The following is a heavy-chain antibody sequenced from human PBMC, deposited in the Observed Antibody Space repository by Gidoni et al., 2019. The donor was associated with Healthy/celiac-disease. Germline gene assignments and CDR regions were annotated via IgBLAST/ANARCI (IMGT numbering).Heavy chain of an antibody. D-gene: IGHD4-4*01. CDR2: IYYSGST. CDR1: GGSISSYY. V-gene: IGHV4-59*01. Sequence: QVQLQESGPGLVKPSETLSLTCTVSGGSISSYYWSWIRQPPGKGLEWIGYIYYSGSTNYNPSLKSRVTISVDTSKNQFSLKLSSVTAADTAVYYCARVTDYSNFLDFDYWGQGTLVTVSS. J-gene: IGHJ4*02. CDR3: ARVTDYSNFLDFDY.